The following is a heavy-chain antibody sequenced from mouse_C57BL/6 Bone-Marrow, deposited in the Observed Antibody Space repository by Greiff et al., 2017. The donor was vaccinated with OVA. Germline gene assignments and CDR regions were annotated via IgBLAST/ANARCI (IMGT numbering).Heavy chain of an antibody. V-gene: IGHV5-6*01. D-gene: IGHD1-1*01. CDR3: ARHGVITTGGPYYYAMDY. CDR1: GFTFSSYG. J-gene: IGHJ4*01. CDR2: ISSGGSYT. Sequence: EVQLVESGGDLVKPGGSLKLSCAASGFTFSSYGMSWVRQTPDKRLEWVATISSGGSYTYYPDSVKGRFTISRDNAKNTLYLQMSSLKSEDTAMYYCARHGVITTGGPYYYAMDYWGQGTSVTVSS.